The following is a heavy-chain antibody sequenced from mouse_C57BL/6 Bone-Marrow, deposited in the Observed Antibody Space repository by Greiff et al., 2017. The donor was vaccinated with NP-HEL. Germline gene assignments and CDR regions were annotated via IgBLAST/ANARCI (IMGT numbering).Heavy chain of an antibody. CDR2: INPGSGGT. J-gene: IGHJ4*01. D-gene: IGHD2-5*01. CDR3: ARSLTIVTHYYAMDY. V-gene: IGHV1-54*01. CDR1: GYAFTNYL. Sequence: QVHVKQSGAELVRPGTSVKVSCKASGYAFTNYLIEWVKQRPGQGLEWIGVINPGSGGTNYNEKFKGKATLTADKSSSTAYMQLSSLTSEDSAVYFCARSLTIVTHYYAMDYWGQGTSVTVSS.